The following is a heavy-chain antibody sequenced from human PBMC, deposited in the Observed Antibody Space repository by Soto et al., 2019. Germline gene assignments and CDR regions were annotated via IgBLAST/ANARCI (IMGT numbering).Heavy chain of an antibody. CDR3: ARDRGYDILTGYYPYYFDY. CDR2: IYYSGST. CDR1: GGSVSSGSYY. Sequence: PSETLSLTCTVSGGSVSSGSYYWSWIRQPPGKGLEWIGYIYYSGSTNYNPSLKSRVTISVDTSKNQFSLKLSSVTAADTAVYYCARDRGYDILTGYYPYYFDYWGQGTLVTAPQ. D-gene: IGHD3-9*01. V-gene: IGHV4-61*01. J-gene: IGHJ4*02.